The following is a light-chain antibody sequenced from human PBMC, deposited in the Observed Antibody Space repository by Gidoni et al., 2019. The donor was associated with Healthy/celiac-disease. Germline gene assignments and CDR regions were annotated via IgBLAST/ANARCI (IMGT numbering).Light chain of an antibody. CDR1: QSVLYSTNNKNY. Sequence: DIVMTQSPDSLAVSLGARATINCKSSQSVLYSTNNKNYVAWYQQKPGQPPKLLIYWASTRESGVPDRFSGSGSGTDFTLTISSLQAEDVAVYYCQQYYSTPCTFGQGTKLEIK. CDR3: QQYYSTPCT. V-gene: IGKV4-1*01. CDR2: WAS. J-gene: IGKJ2*01.